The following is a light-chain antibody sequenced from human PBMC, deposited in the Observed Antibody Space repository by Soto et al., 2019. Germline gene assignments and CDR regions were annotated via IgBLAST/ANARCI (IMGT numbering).Light chain of an antibody. CDR1: LSVSRSY. CDR3: QQDGSSRGST. CDR2: GAS. Sequence: EIVLTQSPGTLSLSPGESATLSCRASLSVSRSYLAWYQQKPGQAPGLLIYGASGRATGIPDRFRGSGSGTDGTPTISRREPEEFAVDYWQQDGSSRGSTFGHVNKVDI. V-gene: IGKV3-20*01. J-gene: IGKJ3*01.